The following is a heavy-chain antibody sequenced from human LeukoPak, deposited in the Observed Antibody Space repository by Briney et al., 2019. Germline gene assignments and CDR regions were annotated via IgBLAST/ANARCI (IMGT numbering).Heavy chain of an antibody. J-gene: IGHJ3*02. CDR3: ARTIGGTVDALDI. CDR2: INWNGGST. CDR1: GFTFDDYG. V-gene: IGHV3-20*04. Sequence: PGGSLRLSCAASGFTFDDYGMGWVRQAPGKGLEWVSGINWNGGSTGYADSVKDRFTISRDNAKNSLYLQMNSLRAEDTALYYCARTIGGTVDALDIWGQGTRVTVSS. D-gene: IGHD3-16*01.